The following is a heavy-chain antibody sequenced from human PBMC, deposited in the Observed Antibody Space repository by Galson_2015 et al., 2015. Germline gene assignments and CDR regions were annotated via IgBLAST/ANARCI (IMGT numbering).Heavy chain of an antibody. V-gene: IGHV5-10-1*01. CDR1: GYSFTSYW. J-gene: IGHJ6*02. CDR3: ARLHIVVVTATRHYGMDV. D-gene: IGHD2-21*02. Sequence: QSGAEVKKPGESLRISCKGSGYSFTSYWISWVRQMPGKGLEWMGRIDPSDSYTNYSPSFQGHVTISADKSISTAYLQWSILKASDTAMYYCARLHIVVVTATRHYGMDVWGQGTTVTVSS. CDR2: IDPSDSYT.